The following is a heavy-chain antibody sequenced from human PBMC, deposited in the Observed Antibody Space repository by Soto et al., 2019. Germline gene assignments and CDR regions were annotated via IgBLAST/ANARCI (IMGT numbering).Heavy chain of an antibody. V-gene: IGHV4-59*01. CDR3: AREMATSEAFDI. D-gene: IGHD5-12*01. CDR1: GGSISSYY. CDR2: IYYSGST. J-gene: IGHJ3*02. Sequence: QVQLQESGPGLVKPSETLSLTCTVSGGSISSYYWCWIRQPPGTGLEWIGYIYYSGSTNYNPSLKSRVTISVDTSKNQFSLKLSSVTAADTAVYYCAREMATSEAFDIWGQGTMVTVSS.